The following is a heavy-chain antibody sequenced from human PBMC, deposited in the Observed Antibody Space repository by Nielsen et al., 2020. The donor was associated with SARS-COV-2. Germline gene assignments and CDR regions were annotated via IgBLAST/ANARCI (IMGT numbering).Heavy chain of an antibody. V-gene: IGHV3-48*02. CDR3: AKDRSAYFDTRGRYYFDY. J-gene: IGHJ4*02. CDR1: GFALSAYG. CDR2: IRMSDGAT. Sequence: GESLKISCTASGFALSAYGMDWVRQVPGRGLEWLAHIRMSDGATQYADSVRGRFTISRDNAKNSLYLQMNSLRDEDTAVYYCAKDRSAYFDTRGRYYFDYWGQGTQVTVSS. D-gene: IGHD3-22*01.